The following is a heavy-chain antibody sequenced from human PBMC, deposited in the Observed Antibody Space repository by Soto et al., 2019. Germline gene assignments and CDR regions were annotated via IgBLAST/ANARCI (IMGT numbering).Heavy chain of an antibody. D-gene: IGHD4-17*01. CDR3: AGGPDYGDYDA. Sequence: SETLSLTCVVSGGSFTDYKWTWIRQSPEKGLEWIGEIRHNGDTDSKPSLRSRLTMSLDTSKNQFSLHLSSVTSADTAVYFCAGGPDYGDYDAWGQGTLVPVSS. CDR1: GGSFTDYK. CDR2: IRHNGDT. V-gene: IGHV4-34*01. J-gene: IGHJ5*02.